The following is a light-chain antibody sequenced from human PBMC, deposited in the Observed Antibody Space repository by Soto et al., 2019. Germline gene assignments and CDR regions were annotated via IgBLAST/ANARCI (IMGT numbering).Light chain of an antibody. J-gene: IGKJ1*01. CDR2: DAS. CDR3: QQRSNWPRT. Sequence: EIVLTQSPATLSLSPGERATLSFRASQSVSSYLAWYQQKPGQAPRLLIYDASNRATGIPARFSGGGSGTDFTLTISSLEPEDFAVYYCQQRSNWPRTFGQGTKVDIK. CDR1: QSVSSY. V-gene: IGKV3-11*01.